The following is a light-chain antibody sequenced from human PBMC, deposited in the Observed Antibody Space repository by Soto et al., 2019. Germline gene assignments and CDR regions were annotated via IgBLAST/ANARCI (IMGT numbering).Light chain of an antibody. J-gene: IGKJ1*01. Sequence: DIQMTQSPSTLSASVGDRVTITCRASQSISSWLAWYQQKPGKAPKLLIYDASSLESGVPSRFSGSGSGTEFPLTISTLQPEDFATYYCQHYNSYSTFGQGTKVETK. V-gene: IGKV1-5*01. CDR2: DAS. CDR1: QSISSW. CDR3: QHYNSYST.